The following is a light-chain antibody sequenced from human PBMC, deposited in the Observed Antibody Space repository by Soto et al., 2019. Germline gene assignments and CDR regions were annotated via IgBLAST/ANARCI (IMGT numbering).Light chain of an antibody. V-gene: IGKV3-15*01. J-gene: IGKJ1*01. CDR1: QSVNRK. CDR2: GAS. Sequence: EIVMTQSPATLSVSPGERATLSCRASQSVNRKLAWYQRKPGQAPRLLIYGASTRATGIPARFSGSGSGTEFTLTISSLQSEDFAVYYCQHYNNWPPWTFGQGTKVEIK. CDR3: QHYNNWPPWT.